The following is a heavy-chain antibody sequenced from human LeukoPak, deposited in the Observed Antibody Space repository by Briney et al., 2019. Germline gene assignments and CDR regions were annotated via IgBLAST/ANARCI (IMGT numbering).Heavy chain of an antibody. V-gene: IGHV3-30*04. CDR3: ARGIAARLYYYMDV. D-gene: IGHD6-6*01. Sequence: PGGSLRLSCAASGFTFSSYAMHWVRQAPGKGLEWVAVISYDGSNKYYADSVKGRFTISRDNSKNTLYLQMNSMRAEDTAVYYCARGIAARLYYYMDVWGKGTTVTVSS. J-gene: IGHJ6*03. CDR2: ISYDGSNK. CDR1: GFTFSSYA.